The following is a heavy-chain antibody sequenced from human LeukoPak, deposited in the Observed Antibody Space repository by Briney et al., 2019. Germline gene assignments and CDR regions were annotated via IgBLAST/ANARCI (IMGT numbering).Heavy chain of an antibody. Sequence: PGGSLRLSCAASGFTFFTYGLHWVRQAPGKGLEWVAVMSYDGRSKYYADSVKGRFTISRDISENTLYLQMNSLRIEDTAVYFCARDLTYDYDSSGYYGGDYWGQGTLVTVSS. CDR3: ARDLTYDYDSSGYYGGDY. CDR1: GFTFFTYG. CDR2: MSYDGRSK. D-gene: IGHD3-22*01. J-gene: IGHJ4*02. V-gene: IGHV3-30*03.